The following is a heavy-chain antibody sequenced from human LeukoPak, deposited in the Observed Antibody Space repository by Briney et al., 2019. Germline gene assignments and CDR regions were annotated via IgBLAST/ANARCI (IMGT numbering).Heavy chain of an antibody. V-gene: IGHV3-15*01. CDR2: IKRNTDGGTA. CDR1: GFTFSHAW. CDR3: TTYSSRWFYCDS. Sequence: GGSLTLSCAASGFTFSHAWMSWVRQAPGKGLEWVGRIKRNTDGGTAEYAAPVKGRFTISRDDSKNTLYLQMNSLKTEDTAVYYCTTYSSRWFYCDSWGQGILVTVSS. D-gene: IGHD6-13*01. J-gene: IGHJ4*02.